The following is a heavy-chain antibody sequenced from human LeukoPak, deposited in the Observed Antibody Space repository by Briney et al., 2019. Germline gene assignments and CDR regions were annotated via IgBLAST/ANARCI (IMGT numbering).Heavy chain of an antibody. D-gene: IGHD5-18*01. Sequence: GGSLRLSCAASGFTFSSYAMSWVRQAPGKGLEWVSAISGSAGSTYYADSVKGRFTISRDNSKNTLYLQMNSLRAEDTAVYYCAKHLRYSYGYSWFDPWGQGTLVTVSS. J-gene: IGHJ5*02. V-gene: IGHV3-23*01. CDR3: AKHLRYSYGYSWFDP. CDR1: GFTFSSYA. CDR2: ISGSAGST.